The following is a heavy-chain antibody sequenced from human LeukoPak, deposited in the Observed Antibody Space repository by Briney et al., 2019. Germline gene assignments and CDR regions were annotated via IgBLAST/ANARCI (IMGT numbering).Heavy chain of an antibody. D-gene: IGHD2-21*01. V-gene: IGHV3-48*01. CDR3: ARDQRPYCGGECYCAIDL. J-gene: IGHJ3*01. CDR1: GFTFSSHS. Sequence: GGSLRLSCEASGFTFSSHSMTWVRQAPEKTLEWISYIGHTGSPAYYADSVRGRFTISRDNAKNSLYLQMNSLTVEDTAVYYCARDQRPYCGGECYCAIDLWGRGTLVTVSS. CDR2: IGHTGSPA.